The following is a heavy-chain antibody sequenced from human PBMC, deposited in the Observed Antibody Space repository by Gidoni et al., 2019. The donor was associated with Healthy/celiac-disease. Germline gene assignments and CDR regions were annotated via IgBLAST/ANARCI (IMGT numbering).Heavy chain of an antibody. CDR3: ARGKWRAMIVVDVFDY. V-gene: IGHV1-69*01. Sequence: QVQLVQSGAEVKKPGSSVKVPCKASGGTFSSYAISWVRQAPGQGLGWMGGIIPIFGTANYAQKFQGRVTITADESTSTAYMELSSLRSEDTAVYYCARGKWRAMIVVDVFDYWGQGTLVTVSS. D-gene: IGHD3-22*01. CDR2: IIPIFGTA. CDR1: GGTFSSYA. J-gene: IGHJ4*02.